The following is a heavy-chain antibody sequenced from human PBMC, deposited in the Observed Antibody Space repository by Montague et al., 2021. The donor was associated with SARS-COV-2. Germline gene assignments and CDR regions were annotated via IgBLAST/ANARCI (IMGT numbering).Heavy chain of an antibody. CDR1: GGSISSNY. V-gene: IGHV4-59*08. J-gene: IGHJ3*02. CDR2: IYYSGST. Sequence: SETLSLTCTVSGGSISSNYWSWIRQPPGKGLEWIGYIYYSGSTNYNPSLKSRVTISVDTSKNQFSLKLGSVTAADTAVYYCASPTYYYDSSGSDAFDIWGQGTMVTVSS. CDR3: ASPTYYYDSSGSDAFDI. D-gene: IGHD3-22*01.